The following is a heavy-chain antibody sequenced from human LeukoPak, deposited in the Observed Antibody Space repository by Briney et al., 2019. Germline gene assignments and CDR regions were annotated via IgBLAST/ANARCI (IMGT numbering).Heavy chain of an antibody. CDR2: IYSGGST. CDR3: ARVTNSDFWSGYVDY. V-gene: IGHV3-53*01. D-gene: IGHD3-3*01. J-gene: IGHJ4*02. CDR1: GFTVSSNY. Sequence: GGSLRLSCAASGFTVSSNYMSWVRQAPGKGLEWVSVIYSGGSTYYADSVKGRFTISRDNSKNTLYLQMNSLRAEDTAVYYCARVTNSDFWSGYVDYWGRGTLVTVSS.